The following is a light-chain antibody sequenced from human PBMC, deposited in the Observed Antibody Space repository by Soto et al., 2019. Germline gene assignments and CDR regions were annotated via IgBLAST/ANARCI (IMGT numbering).Light chain of an antibody. CDR2: GAS. CDR1: QSVASA. CDR3: QQYNHWPPLT. V-gene: IGKV3-15*01. J-gene: IGKJ4*01. Sequence: EVLMTQSPDILSVSPGETAILSCRASQSVASALAWYQQRPGQPPRVIMYGASTRATGIPARFSGSGSGTEFTLTISSLQSEDFAVYYCQQYNHWPPLTFGGGTKVEF.